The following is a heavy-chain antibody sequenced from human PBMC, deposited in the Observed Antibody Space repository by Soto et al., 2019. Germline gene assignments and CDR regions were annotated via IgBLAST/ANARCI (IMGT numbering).Heavy chain of an antibody. V-gene: IGHV1-69*13. D-gene: IGHD3-22*01. CDR2: IIPIFGTA. J-gene: IGHJ6*02. CDR1: GGTFSSYA. Sequence: SVKVSCKASGGTFSSYAISWVRQAPGQGLEWMGGIIPIFGTANYAQKFQGRVTITADESTSTAYMELSSLRSEDTAVYYCARQYYDSSGYFYYYYGMDVWGQGTTVTVSS. CDR3: ARQYYDSSGYFYYYYGMDV.